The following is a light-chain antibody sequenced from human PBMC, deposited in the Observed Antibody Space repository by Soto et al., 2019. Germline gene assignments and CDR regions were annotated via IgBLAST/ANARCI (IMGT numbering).Light chain of an antibody. V-gene: IGLV2-11*01. CDR2: DVS. Sequence: QSVLTQPRSVSGAPGQPVTISCTGTSSDVGGYNYVSWYQQHPGKAPKLMIYDVSKRPSGVPDRFSGSKSCNTASLTISGLQAEDEADYYCCSYAGSYVFGTGTKVPVL. J-gene: IGLJ1*01. CDR1: SSDVGGYNY. CDR3: CSYAGSYV.